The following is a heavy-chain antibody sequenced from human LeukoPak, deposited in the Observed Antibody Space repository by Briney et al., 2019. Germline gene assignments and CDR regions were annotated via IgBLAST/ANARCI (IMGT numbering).Heavy chain of an antibody. CDR2: IGAYNGNT. CDR3: AREAEWGFGEQEYCYYYYGMDV. J-gene: IGHJ6*02. V-gene: IGHV1-18*01. Sequence: PGASVKVSCKASGYTFTSYGISWVRQAPGQGLEWMGWIGAYNGNTNYAQKLQGRVTMTTDTSTSTAYMELRSLRSDDTAVYYCAREAEWGFGEQEYCYYYYGMDVWGQGTTVTVSS. CDR1: GYTFTSYG. D-gene: IGHD3-10*01.